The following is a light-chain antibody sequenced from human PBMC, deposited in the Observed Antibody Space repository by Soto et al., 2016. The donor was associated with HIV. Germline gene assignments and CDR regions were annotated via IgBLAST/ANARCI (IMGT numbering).Light chain of an antibody. V-gene: IGKV1-5*03. CDR2: KAS. Sequence: DFQMTQSPSTLSASVGDRVTITCRASQTISSWLAWYQQKPGKAPKLLIYKASNLESGVPSRFSGSASGTEFTLTISSLQPDDFATYYCQHYSSPSQITFGQGTRLEIK. CDR3: QHYSSPSQIT. CDR1: QTISSW. J-gene: IGKJ5*01.